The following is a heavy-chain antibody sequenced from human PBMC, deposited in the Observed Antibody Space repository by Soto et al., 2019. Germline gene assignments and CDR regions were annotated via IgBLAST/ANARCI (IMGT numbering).Heavy chain of an antibody. J-gene: IGHJ4*02. CDR2: IYYSGST. Sequence: SETLSLTCTVSGGSISSGDYYWSWIRQPPGKGLEWIGYIYYSGSTYYNPSLKSRVTISVDTSKNQFSLKLSSVTAADTAVYYCAREERSTVTTFDYWGQGTLVTVS. D-gene: IGHD4-17*01. CDR3: AREERSTVTTFDY. V-gene: IGHV4-30-4*01. CDR1: GGSISSGDYY.